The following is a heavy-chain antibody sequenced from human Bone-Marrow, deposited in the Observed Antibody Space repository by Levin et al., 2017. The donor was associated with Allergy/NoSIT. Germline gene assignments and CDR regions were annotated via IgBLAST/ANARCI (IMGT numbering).Heavy chain of an antibody. CDR1: GFTSSLYS. Sequence: AGGSLRLSCTVSGFTSSLYSMNWVRQAPGKGLEWVSSISSSGTDMYNADSVKGRFTISRDNAKNSLNLQMSSLRAEDTAVYYCARGIIGDVRVAHKEAFDIWGQGTMVTVSS. CDR2: ISSSGTDM. CDR3: ARGIIGDVRVAHKEAFDI. D-gene: IGHD2/OR15-2a*01. V-gene: IGHV3-21*01. J-gene: IGHJ3*02.